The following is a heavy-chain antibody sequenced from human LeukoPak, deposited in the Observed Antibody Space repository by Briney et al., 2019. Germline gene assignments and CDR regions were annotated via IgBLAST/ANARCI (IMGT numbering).Heavy chain of an antibody. Sequence: QPGRSLRLSCAASGFTFSSYAMHWVRQAPGKGLEWVAVISYDGSNKYYADSVKGRFTISRDNSKNTLYLQMKRLRAEDTAVYYCARMGRQQLFSLKTWIDYWGQGTLVTVSS. D-gene: IGHD6-13*01. CDR1: GFTFSSYA. V-gene: IGHV3-30*04. CDR2: ISYDGSNK. J-gene: IGHJ4*02. CDR3: ARMGRQQLFSLKTWIDY.